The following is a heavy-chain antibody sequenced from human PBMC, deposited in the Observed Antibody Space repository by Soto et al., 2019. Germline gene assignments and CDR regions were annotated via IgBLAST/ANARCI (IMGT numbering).Heavy chain of an antibody. D-gene: IGHD5-12*01. Sequence: GGSLRLSCTASGFTFSSYSMNWVRQAPGKGLEWVSYISSSSSTIYYADSVKGRFTISRDNAKNSLYLQMNSLRAEDTAVYYCARGEGSSYDRLYNWFDPWGQGTLVTVSS. J-gene: IGHJ5*02. V-gene: IGHV3-48*01. CDR2: ISSSSSTI. CDR3: ARGEGSSYDRLYNWFDP. CDR1: GFTFSSYS.